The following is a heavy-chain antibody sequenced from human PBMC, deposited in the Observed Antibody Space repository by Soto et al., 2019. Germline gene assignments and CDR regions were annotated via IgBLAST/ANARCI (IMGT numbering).Heavy chain of an antibody. D-gene: IGHD2-15*01. Sequence: EVQLVESGGGLVQPGGSLRLSCAASGFTFSSYWMHWVRQAPGKGLVWISRINTDGSSRGYVDSVQGRFTISRDNGKNTLFLQMNSLRGEDTAVYYCARRGSGVTRGLHYWGQGTLVTVSS. CDR2: INTDGSSR. J-gene: IGHJ4*02. CDR3: ARRGSGVTRGLHY. V-gene: IGHV3-74*01. CDR1: GFTFSSYW.